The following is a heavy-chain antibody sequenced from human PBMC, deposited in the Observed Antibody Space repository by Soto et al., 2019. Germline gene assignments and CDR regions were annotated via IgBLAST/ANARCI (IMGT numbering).Heavy chain of an antibody. CDR3: PRSIFP. CDR2: IYYIGSA. V-gene: IGHV4-31*03. J-gene: IGHJ5*02. CDR1: GGSISSGGYY. Sequence: SETLSLTCTVSGGSISSGGYYWNWIRQHPGKGLEWIVYIYYIGSAYYNPSLKSRVTISLDTSKNQFSLKLSSVTAADTAVYYRPRSIFPWGPGILVTVFS. D-gene: IGHD3-9*01.